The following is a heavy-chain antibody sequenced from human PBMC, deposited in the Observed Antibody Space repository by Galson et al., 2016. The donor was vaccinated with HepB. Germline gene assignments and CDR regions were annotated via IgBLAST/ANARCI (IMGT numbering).Heavy chain of an antibody. Sequence: SETLSLTCAVSGGSISSSNWWSWVRQPPGKGLEWIGEIFRTGGTNYNPSLNSRVTISVDQSKNQFSLALSSVTAADTAVYYCARDLGDSYGEDYWGQGTRVTVSS. V-gene: IGHV4-4*02. CDR2: IFRTGGT. CDR3: ARDLGDSYGEDY. CDR1: GGSISSSNW. J-gene: IGHJ4*02. D-gene: IGHD5-18*01.